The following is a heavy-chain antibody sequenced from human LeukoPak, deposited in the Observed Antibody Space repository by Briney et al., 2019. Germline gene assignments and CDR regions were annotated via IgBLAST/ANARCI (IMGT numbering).Heavy chain of an antibody. D-gene: IGHD4-11*01. CDR3: ARLDYSRVYVY. CDR1: GFTFGNYW. V-gene: IGHV3-7*01. CDR2: IHKDGSET. J-gene: IGHJ4*02. Sequence: GGSLRLSCAASGFTFGNYWMSWVRQAPGKGLEWVANIHKDGSETYFVDSVKGRFTMSRDNAENSLSLQMSSLKAEDTAIYYCARLDYSRVYVYWGQGTLVTVSS.